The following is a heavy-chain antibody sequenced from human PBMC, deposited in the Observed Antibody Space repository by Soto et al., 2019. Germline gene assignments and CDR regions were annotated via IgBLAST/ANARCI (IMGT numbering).Heavy chain of an antibody. CDR2: IGTAGDT. D-gene: IGHD3-10*01. CDR3: ARVHTVRGVSFGYFEY. Sequence: SGGSLRLSCAASGFTFSSYDMHWVRQATGKGLEWVSAIGTAGDTYYPGSVKGRFTISRENAKNSLYLQMNSLRAEDTAVYYCARVHTVRGVSFGYFEYWGQGTLVTVSS. CDR1: GFTFSSYD. V-gene: IGHV3-13*01. J-gene: IGHJ4*02.